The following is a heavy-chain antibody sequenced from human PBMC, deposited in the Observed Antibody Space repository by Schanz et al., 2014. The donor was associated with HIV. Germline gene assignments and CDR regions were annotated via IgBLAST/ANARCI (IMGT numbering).Heavy chain of an antibody. CDR1: GFAFSSSW. Sequence: EVQLAESGGGLVQPGRSLRLFCEASGFAFSSSWMHWVRQTPGKGLEWVSSISRDPSYIYYADSVKGRFTISRDNAKNSLYLQMNSLRAEDTAVYYCVRDNHDSTWYEGYYYGMDVWGQGTTVTVSS. J-gene: IGHJ6*02. CDR3: VRDNHDSTWYEGYYYGMDV. CDR2: ISRDPSYI. D-gene: IGHD6-13*01. V-gene: IGHV3-21*06.